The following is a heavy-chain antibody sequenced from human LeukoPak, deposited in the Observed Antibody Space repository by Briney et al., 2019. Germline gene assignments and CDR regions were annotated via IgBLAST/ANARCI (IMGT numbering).Heavy chain of an antibody. CDR2: MNPNSGNT. J-gene: IGHJ4*02. CDR3: ARAGVYCSGGRCSGGRPDLDY. V-gene: IGHV1-8*01. Sequence: ASVKVSCKASGYTFTSYDINWVRQATGQGLEWMGWMNPNSGNTGYAQKFQGRVTMTRNTSISTAYMELSSPRSEDTAVYYCARAGVYCSGGRCSGGRPDLDYWGQGTLVTVSS. CDR1: GYTFTSYD. D-gene: IGHD2-15*01.